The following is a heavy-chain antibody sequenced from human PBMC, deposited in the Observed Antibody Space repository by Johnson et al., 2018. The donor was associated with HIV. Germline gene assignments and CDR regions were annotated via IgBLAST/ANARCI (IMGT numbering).Heavy chain of an antibody. CDR2: IYSGGST. D-gene: IGHD1-26*01. CDR3: AKDLFTEREDDAFDI. V-gene: IGHV3-66*01. CDR1: GFTFSSYW. Sequence: VQLVESGGGLVQPGGSLRLSCAASGFTFSSYWMHWVRQAPGKGLEWVSVIYSGGSTYYADSVKGRFTISRDNSKNTLYLQMNSLRAEDTAVYYCAKDLFTEREDDAFDIWGQGTMVTVSS. J-gene: IGHJ3*02.